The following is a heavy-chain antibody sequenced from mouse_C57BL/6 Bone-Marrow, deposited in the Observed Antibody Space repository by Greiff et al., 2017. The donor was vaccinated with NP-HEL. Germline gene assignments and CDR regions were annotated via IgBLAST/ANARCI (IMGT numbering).Heavy chain of an antibody. CDR2: ISSGGSYT. D-gene: IGHD2-12*01. V-gene: IGHV5-6*02. CDR3: ARRELGGDY. J-gene: IGHJ2*01. CDR1: GFTFSSYG. Sequence: EVKLVESGGDLVKPGGSLKLSCAASGFTFSSYGMSWVRQTPDKRLEWVATISSGGSYTYYPDSVTGRFTISRDYAKNTRYLQMSSLESEDTAMYYCARRELGGDYWGQGTTLTVSS.